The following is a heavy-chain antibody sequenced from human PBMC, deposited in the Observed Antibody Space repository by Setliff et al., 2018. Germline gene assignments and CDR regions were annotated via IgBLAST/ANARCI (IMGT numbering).Heavy chain of an antibody. CDR2: INHSGIT. D-gene: IGHD3-3*01. V-gene: IGHV4-39*07. CDR1: GGSISSGGYY. J-gene: IGHJ4*02. CDR3: ARGGFFGYNADF. Sequence: PSETLSLTCTVSGGSISSGGYYWTWIRQSPGRGLEWIGEINHSGITNYNPSLKSRLTIAVDTSKNEFSLILASVTAADTAVYYCARGGFFGYNADFWGQGALVTVSS.